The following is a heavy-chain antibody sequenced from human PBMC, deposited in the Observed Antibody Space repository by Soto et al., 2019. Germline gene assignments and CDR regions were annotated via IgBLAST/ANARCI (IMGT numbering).Heavy chain of an antibody. V-gene: IGHV3-21*02. CDR3: AKVGPVWGAADF. D-gene: IGHD3-16*01. CDR2: ISSSGRDI. J-gene: IGHJ4*02. Sequence: EVQLEESGGGLVKPGGSLRLSCAASGFSFSSYSINWVRQAPGKGLQWVSCISSSGRDIYYADSAKGRFTISRDNTKNSVSLRMNSLRAEDTAVYYCAKVGPVWGAADFWGQGTPVTVSS. CDR1: GFSFSSYS.